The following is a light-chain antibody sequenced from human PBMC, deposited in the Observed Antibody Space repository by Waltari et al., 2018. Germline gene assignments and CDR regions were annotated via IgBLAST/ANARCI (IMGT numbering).Light chain of an antibody. V-gene: IGKV3-11*01. CDR1: QSVSSY. Sequence: EIVLTQSPATLSLSPGESATLSCRASQSVSSYLAWYQQKPGQAPRLLIYDASNRATGIPARFSGSGSGTDFTLTISSLEPEDFAVYYCQQRSNWPPGEFTFGPGTKVDIK. CDR3: QQRSNWPPGEFT. J-gene: IGKJ3*01. CDR2: DAS.